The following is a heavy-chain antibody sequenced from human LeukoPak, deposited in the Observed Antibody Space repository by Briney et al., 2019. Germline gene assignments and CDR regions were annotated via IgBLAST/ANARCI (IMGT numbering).Heavy chain of an antibody. CDR1: GGSFSGSY. Sequence: SETLSLTCAVYGGSFSGSYWNWIRQPPGKGLEWIGEINHSGSTKYNPSLKSRAIISVDTSKKQFSLKLSSVTAADTAVYYCARGGIPPYSTPFDSWGQGTLITVSS. J-gene: IGHJ4*02. CDR2: INHSGST. D-gene: IGHD2-15*01. V-gene: IGHV4-34*01. CDR3: ARGGIPPYSTPFDS.